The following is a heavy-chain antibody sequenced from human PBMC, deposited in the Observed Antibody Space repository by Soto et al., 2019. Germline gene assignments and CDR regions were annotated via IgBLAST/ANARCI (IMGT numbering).Heavy chain of an antibody. CDR2: ISYDGSNT. D-gene: IGHD1-26*01. V-gene: IGHV3-30*18. CDR1: GFTFSSYG. Sequence: GGSLRLSCAASGFTFSSYGMHWVRQAPGKGLEWVAIISYDGSNTYYADSVKGRFTISRDNSKNTLYLQMNSLRAEDTSVYYCAKEGGLSGSYYISTSYYFDYWGQGTLVTVSS. CDR3: AKEGGLSGSYYISTSYYFDY. J-gene: IGHJ4*02.